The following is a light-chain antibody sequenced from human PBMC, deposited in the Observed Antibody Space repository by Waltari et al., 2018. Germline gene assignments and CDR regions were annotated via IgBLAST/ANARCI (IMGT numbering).Light chain of an antibody. Sequence: QSGLTQPASVSGSPGQSITISCTVTSSAVVDYNLVSWYQQYPGKAPQLMVYEVTKRASGVSDRFSGSKSGNTASLTIHGLQSEDEADYYCCSYVGLGIYVFGSGTKVTVL. J-gene: IGLJ1*01. CDR1: SSAVVDYNL. V-gene: IGLV2-23*02. CDR3: CSYVGLGIYV. CDR2: EVT.